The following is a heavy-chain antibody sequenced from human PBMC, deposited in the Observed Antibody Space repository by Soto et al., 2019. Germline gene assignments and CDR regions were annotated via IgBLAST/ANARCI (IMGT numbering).Heavy chain of an antibody. CDR1: GYAIISGYY. CDR3: ARAFTGGDYYDSSGPPGWFDP. V-gene: IGHV4-38-2*01. J-gene: IGHJ5*02. CDR2: IYHSGSA. Sequence: SDTLYVTCAFAGYAIISGYYWGWIRQPPGKGLEWIGSIYHSGSAYYNPSLKSRVTISVDTSKNQFSLKLSSVTAADPAVYYCARAFTGGDYYDSSGPPGWFDPWRQGTLVTVSS. D-gene: IGHD3-22*01.